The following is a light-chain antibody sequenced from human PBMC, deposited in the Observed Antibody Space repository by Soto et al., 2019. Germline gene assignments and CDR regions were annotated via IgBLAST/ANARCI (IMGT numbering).Light chain of an antibody. J-gene: IGLJ2*01. CDR2: DVS. CDR1: SSDVGGYNY. V-gene: IGLV2-14*01. CDR3: SSYTSSSTLDVV. Sequence: QSALTQPASVSGSPGQSITISCTGTSSDVGGYNYVSWYQQHPGKAPKLIIYDVSNRPSGVSNRFSGSNSGNTASLTISGLQAEDEADYYCSSYTSSSTLDVVFGGGTKLTVL.